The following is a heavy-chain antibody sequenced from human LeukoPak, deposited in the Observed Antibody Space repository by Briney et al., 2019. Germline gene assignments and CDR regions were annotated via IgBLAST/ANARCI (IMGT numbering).Heavy chain of an antibody. CDR1: GFTFSSYG. CDR3: AKDLALYYYDSSGPDY. CDR2: IWYDGSKQ. J-gene: IGHJ4*02. Sequence: GGSLRLSCAASGFTFSSYGMHWVRQAPGKGLEWVAFIWYDGSKQYYADSVKGRFTISRDNSKNTLYLKMNSLRAEDTAVYYCAKDLALYYYDSSGPDYWGQGTLVTVSS. D-gene: IGHD3-22*01. V-gene: IGHV3-30*02.